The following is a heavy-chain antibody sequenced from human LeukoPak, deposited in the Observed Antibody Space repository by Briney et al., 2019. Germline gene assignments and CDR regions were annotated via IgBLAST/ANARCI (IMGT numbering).Heavy chain of an antibody. CDR1: GFAFNTYA. J-gene: IGHJ4*02. D-gene: IGHD3-3*01. V-gene: IGHV3-48*03. CDR2: ISGSSSGSTSII. Sequence: GGSLRLSCAASGFAFNTYAMNWVRQAPGKGLEWISYISGSSSGSTSIIHYADSVKGRFTISRDNAKNSLHLQMDSLSAEDTAVYYCARDFWSGYYTEDWGQGALVIVSS. CDR3: ARDFWSGYYTED.